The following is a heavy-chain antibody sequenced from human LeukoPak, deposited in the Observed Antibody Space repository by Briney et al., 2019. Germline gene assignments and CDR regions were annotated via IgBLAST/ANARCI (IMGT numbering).Heavy chain of an antibody. CDR2: IYYSGST. V-gene: IGHV4-59*08. D-gene: IGHD5-18*01. CDR1: GGSISRYY. J-gene: IGHJ3*02. Sequence: SETLSLTCTVSGGSISRYYWSWLRQPPGKGLEWIGYIYYSGSTDYNPSLKSRLTISLDTSKNQFSLKLSSVTAADTAVYYCARPGVGSGRYGAFDIWGQGTMVTVSS. CDR3: ARPGVGSGRYGAFDI.